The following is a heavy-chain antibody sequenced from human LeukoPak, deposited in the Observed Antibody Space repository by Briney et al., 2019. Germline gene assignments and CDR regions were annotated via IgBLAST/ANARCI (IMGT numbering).Heavy chain of an antibody. D-gene: IGHD3-3*01. J-gene: IGHJ4*02. CDR3: ASVITLRFLEWFTKINFDY. CDR1: GGSISSYC. V-gene: IGHV4-59*05. CDR2: IYYSGST. Sequence: SETLSLTCTVSGGSISSYCWSWIRQPPGKGLEWIGSIYYSGSTYYNPSLKSRVTISVDTSKNQFSLKLSSVTAADTAVYYCASVITLRFLEWFTKINFDYWGQGTLVTVSS.